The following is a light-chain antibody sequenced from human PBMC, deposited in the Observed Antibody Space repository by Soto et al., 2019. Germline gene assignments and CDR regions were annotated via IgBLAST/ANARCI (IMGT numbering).Light chain of an antibody. J-gene: IGKJ4*01. CDR3: QQYGKSPLT. CDR2: GAS. Sequence: EIVLTQSPVTLSLSPGERATLSCRASQSGSGTYLAWYQQKPGQAPRLLISGASRRATGIPDRFSGSGSGTDFTLTISSLEPEDFAVYYCQQYGKSPLTFGGGTKVDIK. V-gene: IGKV3-20*01. CDR1: QSGSGTY.